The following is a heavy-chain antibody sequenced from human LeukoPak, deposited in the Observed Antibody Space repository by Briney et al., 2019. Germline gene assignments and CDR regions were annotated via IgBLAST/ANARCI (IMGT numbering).Heavy chain of an antibody. J-gene: IGHJ4*02. V-gene: IGHV4-59*01. CDR2: VYYSGST. Sequence: KPSETLTLTCTVSGDSFEHYFWSWIRQPPGKGLEWIGYVYYSGSTDYSPSLKSRLTLSADTSKNQFSLKLNSVTAADTAVYYCASHRRSHGSEYWGQGTLVTVSS. CDR3: ASHRRSHGSEY. D-gene: IGHD3-10*01. CDR1: GDSFEHYF.